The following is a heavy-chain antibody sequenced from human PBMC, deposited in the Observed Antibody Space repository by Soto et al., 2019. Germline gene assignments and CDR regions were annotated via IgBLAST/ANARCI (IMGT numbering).Heavy chain of an antibody. CDR1: GFTFGSYA. CDR3: ARMASFYCSGGSCYPTYGMDV. D-gene: IGHD2-15*01. V-gene: IGHV3-30-3*01. CDR2: ISYDGSNK. J-gene: IGHJ6*02. Sequence: GGSLRLSCAASGFTFGSYAMHWVRQAPGKGLEWVAVISYDGSNKYYADSVKGRFTISRDNSKNTLYLQMNSLRAEDTAVYYCARMASFYCSGGSCYPTYGMDVWGQGTTVTVSS.